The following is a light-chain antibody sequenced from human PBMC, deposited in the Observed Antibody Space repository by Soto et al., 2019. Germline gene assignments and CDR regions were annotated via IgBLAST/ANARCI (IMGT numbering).Light chain of an antibody. CDR2: DAS. CDR3: QQAHTLPWT. CDR1: QDISNY. V-gene: IGKV1-33*01. Sequence: DIQMTQSPSSLSASVGDRVTITCQASQDISNYLNWYQQKPGKAPKLLIYDASNLETGVPSTFSGSGSGTDFTFTVSSLQPEDIATYYCQQAHTLPWTFGQGTKVEI. J-gene: IGKJ1*01.